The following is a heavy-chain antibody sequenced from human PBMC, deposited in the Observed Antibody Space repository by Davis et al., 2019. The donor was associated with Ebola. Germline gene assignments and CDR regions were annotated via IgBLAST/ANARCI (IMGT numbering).Heavy chain of an antibody. CDR2: IIPIFGKA. D-gene: IGHD3-22*01. V-gene: IGHV1-69*06. Sequence: SVKVSCKASGYTFTSYGISWVRQAPGQGLEWMGGIIPIFGKANYAQKFQGRVTITADKSTSTAYMELSSLRSEDTAVYYCAREDSSGHGVDYWGQGTLVTVSS. J-gene: IGHJ4*02. CDR1: GYTFTSYG. CDR3: AREDSSGHGVDY.